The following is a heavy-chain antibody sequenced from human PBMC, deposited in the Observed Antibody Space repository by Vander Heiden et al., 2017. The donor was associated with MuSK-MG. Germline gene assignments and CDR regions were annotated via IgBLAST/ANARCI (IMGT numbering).Heavy chain of an antibody. CDR3: VGAGAGKDAFDI. J-gene: IGHJ3*02. V-gene: IGHV1-46*01. D-gene: IGHD6-19*01. Sequence: QVQLVQSGAEVKKPGASVKVSCKASGYTFTSYYMHWVRQAPGQGLELMGIINPSGGSTSDAQKFQGRVTMNRDTSTRTGYMELRSMRSEETAVYYFVGAGAGKDAFDIGGQVTMVTVYS. CDR2: INPSGGST. CDR1: GYTFTSYY.